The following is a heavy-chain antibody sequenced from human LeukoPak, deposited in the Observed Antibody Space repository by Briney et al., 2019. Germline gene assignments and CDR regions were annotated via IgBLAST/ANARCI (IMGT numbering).Heavy chain of an antibody. CDR1: GFSLSTSGVG. Sequence: SGPTLALPTQTLTLPCTFSGFSLSTSGVGVGWIRQPQGKALEWLALIYWDDDKRYSPSLKSRLTITKDTSKNQVVLTMTNMDPVDTATYCCAHRIDSSGATWSDAFDIWGQGTMVTVSS. J-gene: IGHJ3*02. CDR2: IYWDDDK. V-gene: IGHV2-5*02. CDR3: AHRIDSSGATWSDAFDI. D-gene: IGHD3-22*01.